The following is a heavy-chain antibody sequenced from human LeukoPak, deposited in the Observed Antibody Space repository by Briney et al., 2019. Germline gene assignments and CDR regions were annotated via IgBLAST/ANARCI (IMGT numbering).Heavy chain of an antibody. CDR1: GFTFSSYA. Sequence: GGSLSLSCAASGFTFSSYAMSWVRQAPGRGLEWVSSISGSGGSTYYADSVKGRFTIARDNSKNTLYLQMNSLRAEDTAVYYCAKGSIAVAGQFDYWGQGTLVTVSS. D-gene: IGHD6-19*01. J-gene: IGHJ4*02. CDR2: ISGSGGST. V-gene: IGHV3-23*01. CDR3: AKGSIAVAGQFDY.